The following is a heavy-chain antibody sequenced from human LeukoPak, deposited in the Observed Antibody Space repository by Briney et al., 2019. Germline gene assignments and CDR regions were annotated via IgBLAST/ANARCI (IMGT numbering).Heavy chain of an antibody. J-gene: IGHJ4*02. Sequence: GGSLRLSCAASGFTFSSYAMSWVRQAPGKGREWVSAISGSGGSTYYADSVKGPFTISRDNSKNTLYLQMNSLRAEDTAVYYCAKRTSNWNYFDYWGQGTLVTVSS. CDR2: ISGSGGST. D-gene: IGHD1-20*01. V-gene: IGHV3-23*01. CDR1: GFTFSSYA. CDR3: AKRTSNWNYFDY.